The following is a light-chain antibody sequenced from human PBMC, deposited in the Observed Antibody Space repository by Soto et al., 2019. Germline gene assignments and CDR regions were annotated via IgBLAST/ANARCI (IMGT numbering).Light chain of an antibody. CDR2: KAS. CDR3: QHYNSYSEA. CDR1: QTISSW. V-gene: IGKV1-5*03. J-gene: IGKJ1*01. Sequence: DIQMTQSPSTLSGSVGDRVTITCRASQTISSWLAWYQQKPGKDPKLLIYKASTLQSGVPSRFSGSGSGTEFTLTISRLQPDDFATYYCQHYNSYSEAFGQGTKVELK.